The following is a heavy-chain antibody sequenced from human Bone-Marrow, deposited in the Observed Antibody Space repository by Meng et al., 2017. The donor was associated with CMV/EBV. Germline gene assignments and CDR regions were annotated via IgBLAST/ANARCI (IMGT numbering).Heavy chain of an antibody. CDR1: GVTFSSYA. J-gene: IGHJ5*02. CDR2: IIPIFGTA. D-gene: IGHD2-8*02. CDR3: ARGEGLLGDWFDP. Sequence: QVQLVLFGAGVKKPGSSVKVSCKASGVTFSSYAISWVRQSTGQGLEWMGGIIPIFGTANYAQKFQGRVTITADESTSTAYMELSSLRSEDTAVYYCARGEGLLGDWFDPWGQGTLVTVSS. V-gene: IGHV1-69*12.